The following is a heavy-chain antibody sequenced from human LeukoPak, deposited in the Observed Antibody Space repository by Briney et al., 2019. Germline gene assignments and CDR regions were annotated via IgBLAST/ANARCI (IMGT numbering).Heavy chain of an antibody. CDR2: IYYSGST. CDR1: GGSISSYY. D-gene: IGHD6-13*01. V-gene: IGHV4-59*12. Sequence: SETLSLTCTVSGGSISSYYWSWIRQPPGKGLEWIGYIYYSGSTNYNPSLKSRVTISVDTSKNQFSLKLSSVTAADTAVYYCARGYSSSWPPRYYFDYWGQGTLVTVSS. J-gene: IGHJ4*02. CDR3: ARGYSSSWPPRYYFDY.